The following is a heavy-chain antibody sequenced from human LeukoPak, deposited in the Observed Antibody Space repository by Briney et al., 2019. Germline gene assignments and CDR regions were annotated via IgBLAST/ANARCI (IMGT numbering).Heavy chain of an antibody. Sequence: PSQTLCLTCTVSGGSISSGDYYWSWIRQPPGKGLEWIGFIYYSGSTYYNPSLKSRLTISLDTSRTRFSLKLSSVTAADTAVYYSARVVTYEYYFDYWGQGTLVTVSS. CDR2: IYYSGST. CDR3: ARVVTYEYYFDY. D-gene: IGHD5-18*01. J-gene: IGHJ4*02. V-gene: IGHV4-30-4*01. CDR1: GGSISSGDYY.